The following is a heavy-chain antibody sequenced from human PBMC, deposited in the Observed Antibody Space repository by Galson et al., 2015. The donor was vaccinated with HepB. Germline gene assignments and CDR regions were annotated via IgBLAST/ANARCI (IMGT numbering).Heavy chain of an antibody. CDR2: IIVFPKIV. V-gene: IGHV1-69*10. CDR1: GVTLRNFG. Sequence: SVKVSCKASGVTLRNFGVTWVRQAPGQGFEWMGQIIVFPKIVNYAQKFQGRITMTADTSSSTVYLELTSLIFEDTAVYYCATDVSYCSSTSCSDDFWGQGTLVTVSS. CDR3: ATDVSYCSSTSCSDDF. J-gene: IGHJ4*02. D-gene: IGHD2-2*01.